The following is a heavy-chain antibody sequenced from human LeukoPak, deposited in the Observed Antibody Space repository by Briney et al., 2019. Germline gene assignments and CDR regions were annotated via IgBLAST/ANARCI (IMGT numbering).Heavy chain of an antibody. CDR3: ARYSSSSHVAGY. J-gene: IGHJ4*02. CDR1: GGSISSYY. V-gene: IGHV4-59*01. D-gene: IGHD6-13*01. Sequence: SETLSLTCTVSGGSISSYYWSWIRQPPGKGLEWIGYIYYSGSTNYNPSLKSRVTISVDTSKNQFSLKLSSVTAADTAVYYCARYSSSSHVAGYWGQGTLVTVSS. CDR2: IYYSGST.